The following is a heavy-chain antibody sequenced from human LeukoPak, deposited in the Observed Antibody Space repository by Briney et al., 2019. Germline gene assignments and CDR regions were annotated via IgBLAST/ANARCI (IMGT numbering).Heavy chain of an antibody. CDR1: GFTFSSYA. Sequence: GGSLRLSCAASGFTFSSYAISWVRQVPGKGLEWVSVISGSGGNTYYADSVKGRFTISRDNSKNTLYLQMNSLRAEDTAVYYCAKEGNWDSSGYYFSPPDYWGQGTLVTVSS. CDR3: AKEGNWDSSGYYFSPPDY. V-gene: IGHV3-23*01. CDR2: ISGSGGNT. J-gene: IGHJ4*02. D-gene: IGHD3-22*01.